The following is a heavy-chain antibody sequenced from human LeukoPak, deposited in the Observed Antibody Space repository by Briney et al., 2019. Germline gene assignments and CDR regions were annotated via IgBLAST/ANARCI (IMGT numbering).Heavy chain of an antibody. Sequence: TSETLSLTCTVSGGSISSYYWSWIRQPPGKGLEWIGYIYYNGSTNYNPSLKSRVTISVDTSKNQFSLKLSSVTAADTAVYYCARTTEAHSWRTRYYDYYMDVWGKGTTVTVSS. V-gene: IGHV4-59*01. D-gene: IGHD6-13*01. CDR3: ARTTEAHSWRTRYYDYYMDV. J-gene: IGHJ6*03. CDR2: IYYNGST. CDR1: GGSISSYY.